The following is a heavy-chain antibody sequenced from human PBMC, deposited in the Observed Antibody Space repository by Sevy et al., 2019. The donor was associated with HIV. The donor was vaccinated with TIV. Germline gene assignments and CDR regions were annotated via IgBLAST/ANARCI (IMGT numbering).Heavy chain of an antibody. CDR2: ISGSSIYI. D-gene: IGHD3-10*01. V-gene: IGHV3-21*01. Sequence: GGSLRLSCAASGFSFSTYSMNWVRQAPGKGLEWVSSISGSSIYIYYVDSVKGRFTISRDNAKNSLYLQMNSLRAEDTDVYYCARGEYGSGTYYSDYWGQGTLVTVSS. CDR3: ARGEYGSGTYYSDY. J-gene: IGHJ4*02. CDR1: GFSFSTYS.